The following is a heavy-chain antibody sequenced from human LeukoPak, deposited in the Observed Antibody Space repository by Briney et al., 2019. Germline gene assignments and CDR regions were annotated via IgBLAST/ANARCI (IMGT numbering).Heavy chain of an antibody. V-gene: IGHV1-24*01. CDR1: GYTLTELS. CDR2: SDPEDGET. J-gene: IGHJ4*02. D-gene: IGHD3-10*01. CDR3: ATKPTYGSGSYYGYFDY. Sequence: ASVKVSCKVSGYTLTELSMHWVRQAPGKGLEWMGGSDPEDGETIYAQKFQGRVTMTEDTSTDTAYMELSSLRSEDTAVYYCATKPTYGSGSYYGYFDYWGQGTLVTVSS.